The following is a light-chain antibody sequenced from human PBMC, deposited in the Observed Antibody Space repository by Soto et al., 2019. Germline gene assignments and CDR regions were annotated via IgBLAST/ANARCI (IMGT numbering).Light chain of an antibody. Sequence: QSALTQPASVSGSPGQSITISCTGTSSDVGGYNSVSWYQHHPGKAPKLMIYEVSNRPSGVSNRFSGSKSGNTASLTISGLQAEDEADYYCSSYTSISPRFGGGTKLTVL. CDR2: EVS. CDR3: SSYTSISPR. V-gene: IGLV2-14*01. J-gene: IGLJ3*02. CDR1: SSDVGGYNS.